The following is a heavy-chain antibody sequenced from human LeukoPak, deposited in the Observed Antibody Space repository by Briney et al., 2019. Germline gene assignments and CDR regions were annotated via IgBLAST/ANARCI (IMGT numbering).Heavy chain of an antibody. V-gene: IGHV3-30*19. D-gene: IGHD1-26*01. J-gene: IGHJ6*03. Sequence: QPGGSLRLSCAASGFTFNSYGMHWVRQAPGKGLEWVAVISYDGSNKYYADSVKGRFTISRDNSKNTLYLQMNSLRAEDTAVYYCARGGAAYYYYYMDVWGQGTMVTVSS. CDR1: GFTFNSYG. CDR2: ISYDGSNK. CDR3: ARGGAAYYYYYMDV.